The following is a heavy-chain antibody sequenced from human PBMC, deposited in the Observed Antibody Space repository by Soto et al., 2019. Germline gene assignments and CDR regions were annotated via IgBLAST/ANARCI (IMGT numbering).Heavy chain of an antibody. J-gene: IGHJ4*02. D-gene: IGHD4-17*01. Sequence: SVKVSCKASGGTFSSYAISWVRQAPGQGLEWMGGIIPIFGTANYAQKFQGRVTITADESTSTAYMELSSLRSEDTAVYYCAWGGNDYGDYGYGYWGQGTLVTVSS. CDR2: IIPIFGTA. CDR1: GGTFSSYA. V-gene: IGHV1-69*13. CDR3: AWGGNDYGDYGYGY.